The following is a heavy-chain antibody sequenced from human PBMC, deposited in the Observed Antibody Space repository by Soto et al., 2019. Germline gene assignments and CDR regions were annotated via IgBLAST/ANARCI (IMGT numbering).Heavy chain of an antibody. CDR2: INPNGGAT. V-gene: IGHV1-2*02. CDR1: GDSFNDYY. CDR3: ARESGGATATLDYYYFYMDV. J-gene: IGHJ6*03. Sequence: VQLAQSGAEVKKPGASVKVSCKTSGDSFNDYYIHWVRQAPGQGLEWMGWINPNGGATKYAQKFQGLVTVTRDTSIRTVYMELSSLRSDDTAVYYCARESGGATATLDYYYFYMDVWGKGTTVIVSS. D-gene: IGHD5-12*01.